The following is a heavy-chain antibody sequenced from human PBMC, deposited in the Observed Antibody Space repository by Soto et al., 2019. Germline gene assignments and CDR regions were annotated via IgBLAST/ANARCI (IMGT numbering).Heavy chain of an antibody. CDR1: GGSISSYY. CDR2: IYYSGST. D-gene: IGHD5-18*01. J-gene: IGHJ6*02. Sequence: TSETLSLTCTVSGGSISSYYWSWIRQPPGKGLEWIGYIYYSGSTNYNPSLKSRVTISVDTSKNQFSLKLSSVTAADTAVYYCARDPGYSYGPTSYYYGMDVWGQGTTVTVSS. CDR3: ARDPGYSYGPTSYYYGMDV. V-gene: IGHV4-59*01.